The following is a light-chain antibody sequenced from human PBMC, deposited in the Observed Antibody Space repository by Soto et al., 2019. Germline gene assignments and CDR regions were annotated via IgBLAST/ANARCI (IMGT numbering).Light chain of an antibody. CDR1: QSISID. CDR3: QQYNKWPRT. Sequence: EIVMTQSPATLSVSPGERATLSCRASQSISIDVAWYQQKPGQAPRLLIYGASTTATGIPARFSGSGSGTEFTLTISSLQSEDFAVYNCQQYNKWPRTFGQGTKVDIK. V-gene: IGKV3-15*01. CDR2: GAS. J-gene: IGKJ2*01.